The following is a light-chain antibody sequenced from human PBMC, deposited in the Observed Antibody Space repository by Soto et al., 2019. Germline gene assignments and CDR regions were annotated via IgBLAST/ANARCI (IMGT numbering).Light chain of an antibody. Sequence: EIVMTQSPATLSVSPGERATLSCRASQSVSNSLAWYQQKPGQPPRLLIYDVSNRATGIPARFSGSGSGTDFTLTITSLEPEDFAVYSCHQRYNWPRVTFGQGTRLEIK. CDR3: HQRYNWPRVT. CDR1: QSVSNS. V-gene: IGKV3-11*01. CDR2: DVS. J-gene: IGKJ5*01.